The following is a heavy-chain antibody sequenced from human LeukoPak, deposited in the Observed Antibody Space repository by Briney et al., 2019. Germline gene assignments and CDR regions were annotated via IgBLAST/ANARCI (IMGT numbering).Heavy chain of an antibody. Sequence: TLSLTCTVSGGSISSGSYYWSWIRQPAGKGLEWIGRIYTSGSTNYNPSLKSRVTISVDTSKNQFSLKLSSVTAADTAVYYCARSYCSSTSCYPDYWGQGTLVTVSS. CDR2: IYTSGST. D-gene: IGHD2-2*01. J-gene: IGHJ4*02. V-gene: IGHV4-61*02. CDR1: GGSISSGSYY. CDR3: ARSYCSSTSCYPDY.